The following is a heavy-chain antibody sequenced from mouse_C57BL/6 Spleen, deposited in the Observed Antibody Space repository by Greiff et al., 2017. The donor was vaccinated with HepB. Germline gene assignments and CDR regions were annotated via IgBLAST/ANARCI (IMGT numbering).Heavy chain of an antibody. Sequence: EVQLQQSGPELVKPGASVKISCKASGYSFTGYYMNWVKQSPEKSLEWIGEINPSTGGTTYNQKFKAKATLTVDKSSSTAYMQLKSLTSEDSAVYYCARSGYYGSSYFDYWGQGTTLTVSS. V-gene: IGHV1-42*01. CDR2: INPSTGGT. J-gene: IGHJ2*01. D-gene: IGHD1-1*01. CDR3: ARSGYYGSSYFDY. CDR1: GYSFTGYY.